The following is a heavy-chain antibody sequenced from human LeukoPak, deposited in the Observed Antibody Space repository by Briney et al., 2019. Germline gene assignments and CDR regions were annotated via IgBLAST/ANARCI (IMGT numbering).Heavy chain of an antibody. J-gene: IGHJ4*02. D-gene: IGHD4-17*01. CDR2: IYSGGST. Sequence: PGGSLRLSCAASGFTVSSNYMSWVRQAPGKGLEWVSVIYSGGSTYYADSVKGRFTISRDNSQNTLYLQLNSLRPEDTAVYYCARDPTLFYGDYVDYWGQGTLVTVSS. CDR3: ARDPTLFYGDYVDY. V-gene: IGHV3-53*05. CDR1: GFTVSSNY.